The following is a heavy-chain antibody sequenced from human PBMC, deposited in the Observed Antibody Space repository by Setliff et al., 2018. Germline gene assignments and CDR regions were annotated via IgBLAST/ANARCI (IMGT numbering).Heavy chain of an antibody. J-gene: IGHJ6*02. D-gene: IGHD3-3*01. CDR2: IQKSGST. V-gene: IGHV4-59*11. Sequence: SETLSLTCTVSGGSISSHYWNWIRQPAGEGLESIGYIQKSGSTNYNPSLMSRVSISVDTSKNQFSLKLRSVTAADTAVYYCARLSWNGLRYYGLDVWGQGTTVTVSS. CDR1: GGSISSHY. CDR3: ARLSWNGLRYYGLDV.